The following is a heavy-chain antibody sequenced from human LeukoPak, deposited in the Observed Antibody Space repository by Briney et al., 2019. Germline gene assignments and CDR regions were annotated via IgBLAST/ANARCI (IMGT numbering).Heavy chain of an antibody. CDR3: ARGGLRLGEKPQDY. D-gene: IGHD3-16*01. J-gene: IGHJ4*02. Sequence: GGSLRLSCAASGFTFSSYWMSWVRQAPGKGLEWVANIKQDGSEKYFVDSVKGRLTISRDSAKNSLYLQMNSLRAEDTAVYYCARGGLRLGEKPQDYWGQGTLATVSS. V-gene: IGHV3-7*04. CDR1: GFTFSSYW. CDR2: IKQDGSEK.